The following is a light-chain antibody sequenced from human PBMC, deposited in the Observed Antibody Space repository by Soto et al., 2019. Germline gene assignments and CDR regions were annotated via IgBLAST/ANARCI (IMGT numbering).Light chain of an antibody. Sequence: EIVLTQSPGTLSLSPGERVTLSCRASRSVSSSYLAWYQQKPGQAPRLLIYGASSRATGIPDRFSGSGSGTDFTLTISRLEPEDFAVYYCQQYGSSLSITFGQGTRLEIK. CDR2: GAS. CDR1: RSVSSSY. V-gene: IGKV3-20*01. J-gene: IGKJ5*01. CDR3: QQYGSSLSIT.